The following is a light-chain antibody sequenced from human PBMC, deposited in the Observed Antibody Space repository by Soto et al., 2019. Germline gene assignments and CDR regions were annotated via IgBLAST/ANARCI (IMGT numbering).Light chain of an antibody. CDR3: QQRSNRPIT. CDR1: RSVSSY. V-gene: IGKV3-11*01. Sequence: EIVLTQSPATLSLSPGESATLCCRSTRSVSSYLAWYQQKPGQAPRLLIYDASSRPTHIPARFSGSGSGTDFTLTISSLEPEDFALYYCQQRSNRPITFGQGTRLEIK. CDR2: DAS. J-gene: IGKJ5*01.